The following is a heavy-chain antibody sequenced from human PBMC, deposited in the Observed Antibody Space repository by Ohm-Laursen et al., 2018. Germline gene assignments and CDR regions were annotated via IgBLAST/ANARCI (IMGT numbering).Heavy chain of an antibody. CDR2: VSASDGST. CDR3: TTNVSAL. D-gene: IGHD1-14*01. V-gene: IGHV3-23*01. CDR1: GFTFSSYA. J-gene: IGHJ4*02. Sequence: GSLRLSCTASGFTFSSYAMSWVRQAPGKGLEWVSSVSASDGSTFYADSVKGRFTISRDNSKNTLYLQMNSLKTEDTAVYYCTTNVSALWGQGTLVTVSS.